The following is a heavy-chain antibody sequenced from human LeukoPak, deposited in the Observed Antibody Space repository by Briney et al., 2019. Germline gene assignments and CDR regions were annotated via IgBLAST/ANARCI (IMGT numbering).Heavy chain of an antibody. D-gene: IGHD6-13*01. J-gene: IGHJ3*02. CDR1: GFTFSSYA. Sequence: GGSLRLSCAASGFTFSSYAMHWVRQAPGKGLEYVSAISSNGGSTYYANSVKGRFTISRDNSKNTLCLQMGSLRAEDMAVYYCASSLTGYSSSWSDLDAFDIWGQGTMVTVSS. CDR3: ASSLTGYSSSWSDLDAFDI. CDR2: ISSNGGST. V-gene: IGHV3-64*01.